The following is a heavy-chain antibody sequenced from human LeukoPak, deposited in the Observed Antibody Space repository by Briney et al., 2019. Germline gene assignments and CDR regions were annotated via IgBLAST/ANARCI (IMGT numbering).Heavy chain of an antibody. J-gene: IGHJ4*02. CDR1: GGSISSYY. V-gene: IGHV4-59*01. CDR2: IYYSGST. CDR3: ARGNYGSGSYYY. Sequence: PSETLSLTCTVSGGSISSYYWSWIRQPPGKGLEWIGYIYYSGSTNYNPSLKSRVTISVDTSKNQFSLKLSSVTAADTAVYYCARGNYGSGSYYYWGQGTLVTVSS. D-gene: IGHD3-10*01.